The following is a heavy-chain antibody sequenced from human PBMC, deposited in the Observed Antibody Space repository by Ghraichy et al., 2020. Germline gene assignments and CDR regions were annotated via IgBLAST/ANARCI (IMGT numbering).Heavy chain of an antibody. J-gene: IGHJ4*02. Sequence: GGSLRLSCAASGFTVSSNYMSWVRQAPGKGLEWVSVIYSGGSTYYADSVKGRFTISRDNSKNTLYLQMNSLRAEDTAVYYCARGSVAVAGRSLNWGQGTLVTVSS. D-gene: IGHD6-19*01. CDR3: ARGSVAVAGRSLN. V-gene: IGHV3-53*01. CDR2: IYSGGST. CDR1: GFTVSSNY.